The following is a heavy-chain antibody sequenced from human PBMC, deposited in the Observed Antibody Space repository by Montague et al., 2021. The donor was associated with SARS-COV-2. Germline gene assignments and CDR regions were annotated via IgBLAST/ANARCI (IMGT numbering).Heavy chain of an antibody. CDR2: INHSGST. D-gene: IGHD3-22*01. CDR1: GGSVSGYY. J-gene: IGHJ5*02. V-gene: IGHV4-34*01. CDR3: ARGPRITMIVVVITDIWFDP. Sequence: SETLSLTCAVYGGSVSGYYWSWIRQPPGKGLEWIGEINHSGSTNYNPSPKSRVTTSVDTSKNQFSLKLTSVTAADTAVYYCARGPRITMIVVVITDIWFDPWGQGTLVTVSS.